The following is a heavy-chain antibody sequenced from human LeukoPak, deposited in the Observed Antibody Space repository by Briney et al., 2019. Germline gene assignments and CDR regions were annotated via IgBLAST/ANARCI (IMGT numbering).Heavy chain of an antibody. CDR1: GYTFTSYS. D-gene: IGHD6-19*01. V-gene: IGHV1-46*01. CDR3: AYSSGWYEGIDY. CDR2: INPSGGTT. Sequence: GASVKVSCKASGYTFTSYSLNWVRQAPGQGLEWMGTINPSGGTTNYAQKFQGRISMTRDTSTSTVYMELSSLRSEDTAVYYCAYSSGWYEGIDYWGQGTLVTVSS. J-gene: IGHJ4*02.